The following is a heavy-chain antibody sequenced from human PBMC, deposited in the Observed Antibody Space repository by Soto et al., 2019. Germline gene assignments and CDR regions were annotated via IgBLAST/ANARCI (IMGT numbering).Heavy chain of an antibody. D-gene: IGHD3-3*01. V-gene: IGHV4-34*01. CDR3: ATRITVFGLLIPPFDP. J-gene: IGHJ5*02. Sequence: SETLSLTCAVYGGSVNGYYWNWIHQPPGKGLEWIGEINHTGGTHYNPSLKSRVTMSVDTSKNQFSLRLSSVTAADTAIYYCATRITVFGLLIPPFDPWGQGTQVTVSS. CDR2: INHTGGT. CDR1: GGSVNGYY.